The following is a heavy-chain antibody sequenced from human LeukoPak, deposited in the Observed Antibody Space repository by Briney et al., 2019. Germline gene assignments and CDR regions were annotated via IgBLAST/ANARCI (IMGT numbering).Heavy chain of an antibody. V-gene: IGHV3-23*01. CDR3: AKGPPLYYYDSSGLIEYFQH. J-gene: IGHJ1*01. D-gene: IGHD3-22*01. CDR1: GFTFSSYA. CDR2: ISGSGGST. Sequence: GGSLRLSCAASGFTFSSYAMSWVRQAPGKGLEWVSPISGSGGSTYYADSVKGRFTISRDNSKNTLYLQMNSLRAEDTAVYYCAKGPPLYYYDSSGLIEYFQHWGQGTLVTVSS.